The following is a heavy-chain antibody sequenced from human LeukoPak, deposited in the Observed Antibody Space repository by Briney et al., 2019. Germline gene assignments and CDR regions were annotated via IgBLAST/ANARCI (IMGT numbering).Heavy chain of an antibody. J-gene: IGHJ4*02. V-gene: IGHV4-59*08. Sequence: PSETLSLTCTVSGGSISSYYWSWIRQPPGKGLEWIGYIYYSGSTNYNPSLKSRVTISVDTSKNQFSLKLSSVTAADTAVYYCARLKYYYDSSGYYSYYFDYWGQGTLVTVSS. CDR2: IYYSGST. D-gene: IGHD3-22*01. CDR3: ARLKYYYDSSGYYSYYFDY. CDR1: GGSISSYY.